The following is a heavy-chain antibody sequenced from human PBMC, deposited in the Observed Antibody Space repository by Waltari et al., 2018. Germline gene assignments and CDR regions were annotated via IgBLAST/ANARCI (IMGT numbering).Heavy chain of an antibody. CDR1: GFTFSSYG. CDR3: ARGGISNPIDY. Sequence: QVQLVESGGGVVQPGGSLRLSCAASGFTFSSYGMHWVRQAPGKGLEWVAFIRYDGSNKYYADSVKGRFTISRDNSKNTLYLQMNSLRAEDTAVYYCARGGISNPIDYWGQGTLVTVSS. V-gene: IGHV3-30*02. J-gene: IGHJ4*02. CDR2: IRYDGSNK. D-gene: IGHD4-4*01.